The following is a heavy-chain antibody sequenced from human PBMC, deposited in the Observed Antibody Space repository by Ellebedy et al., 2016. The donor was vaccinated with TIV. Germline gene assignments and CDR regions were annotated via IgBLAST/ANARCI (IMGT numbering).Heavy chain of an antibody. CDR3: AREVGGGGAY. Sequence: GGSLRLXXAASGFTFSTYWMHWVRQAPEKGLEWVANIKQDGSEKYYVDSVKGRFTISRNNAKNSLYLQMNSLRAEDTAVYYCAREVGGGGAYWGQGTPVTVSS. D-gene: IGHD2-21*01. J-gene: IGHJ4*02. CDR2: IKQDGSEK. V-gene: IGHV3-7*01. CDR1: GFTFSTYW.